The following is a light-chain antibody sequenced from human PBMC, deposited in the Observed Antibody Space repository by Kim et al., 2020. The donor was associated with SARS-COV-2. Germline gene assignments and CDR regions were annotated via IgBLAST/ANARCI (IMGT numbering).Light chain of an antibody. Sequence: GLSITLACTVTRSDVAAYNFVSWYQQHPGEAPKVIIYDVDNRPSGVSNRFSGSKSGITASLTISDVRPEDEADYFCSSFRSGNNLLFGGGTQLTVL. CDR3: SSFRSGNNLL. V-gene: IGLV2-14*03. CDR2: DVD. CDR1: RSDVAAYNF. J-gene: IGLJ3*02.